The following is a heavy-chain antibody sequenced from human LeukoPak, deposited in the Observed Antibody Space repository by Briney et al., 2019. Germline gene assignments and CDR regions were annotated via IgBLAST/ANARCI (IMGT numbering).Heavy chain of an antibody. CDR3: ARHYCSGGSCYFPSGWFDP. Sequence: PGESLKISCKGSGYIFASYWIGWVRQMPGKGLEMMGIIYPGDSDTRYSPSFQGQATISADKSISTAYLQWSSLKASDTAMYYCARHYCSGGSCYFPSGWFDPWGQGTLVTVSS. CDR2: IYPGDSDT. D-gene: IGHD2-15*01. J-gene: IGHJ5*02. V-gene: IGHV5-51*01. CDR1: GYIFASYW.